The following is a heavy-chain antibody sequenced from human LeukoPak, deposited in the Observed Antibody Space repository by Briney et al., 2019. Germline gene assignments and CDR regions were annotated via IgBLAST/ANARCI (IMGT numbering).Heavy chain of an antibody. CDR1: GGTFSSYA. V-gene: IGHV1-69*06. CDR2: IITIFHTP. Sequence: EASVKVSCKASGGTFSSYAVSWVRQAPGQGREWGGVIITIFHTPYYAPKFQGRVTITSDKATSTVYMEVSSLRSEDTAVYYCARVRGVGSDSFDYWGQGTLVTVSS. J-gene: IGHJ4*02. D-gene: IGHD3-10*01. CDR3: ARVRGVGSDSFDY.